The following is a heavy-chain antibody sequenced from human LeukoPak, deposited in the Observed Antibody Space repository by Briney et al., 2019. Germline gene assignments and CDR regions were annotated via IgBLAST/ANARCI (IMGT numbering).Heavy chain of an antibody. CDR1: GYTFTSYY. V-gene: IGHV1-46*01. CDR3: ARALYYYDSSGEVDY. J-gene: IGHJ4*02. CDR2: INPSGGST. Sequence: GASVKVSCKASGYTFTSYYMHWVRQAPGQGLEWMGIINPSGGSTSCAQKFQGRVTMTRDTSTSTVYMELSSLRSEDTAVYYCARALYYYDSSGEVDYWGQGTLVTVSS. D-gene: IGHD3-22*01.